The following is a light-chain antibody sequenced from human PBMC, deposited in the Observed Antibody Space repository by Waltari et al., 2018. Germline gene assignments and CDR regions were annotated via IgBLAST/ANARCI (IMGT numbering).Light chain of an antibody. CDR2: VNRDGSH. CDR3: QTGGHGTWV. V-gene: IGLV4-69*01. J-gene: IGLJ3*02. Sequence: LVLPQSHSASASLGAPVQLTCTLTTGHSSPVIVWLPQQPEKGPRFLMKVNRDGSHRKGDEIPDRFSGSSSGAERYLSISSLQSEDEADYFCQTGGHGTWVFGGGTKLTVL. CDR1: TGHSSPV.